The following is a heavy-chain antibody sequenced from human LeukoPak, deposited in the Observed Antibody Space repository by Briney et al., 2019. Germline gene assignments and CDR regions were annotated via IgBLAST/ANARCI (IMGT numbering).Heavy chain of an antibody. CDR2: IIPIFGTA. D-gene: IGHD6-13*01. V-gene: IGHV1-69*05. J-gene: IGHJ5*02. CDR3: ARTAAGNNNRFDP. Sequence: ASVKVSCKASGGTFSSYAISWVRQAPGQGLEWMGGIIPIFGTANYAQKFQGRVTITTDESTSTAYMELSSLRSEDTAVYYCARTAAGNNNRFDPWGQGTLVTVSS. CDR1: GGTFSSYA.